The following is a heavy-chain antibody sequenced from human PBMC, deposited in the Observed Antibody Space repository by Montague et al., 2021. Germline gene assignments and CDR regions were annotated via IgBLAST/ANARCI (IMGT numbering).Heavy chain of an antibody. CDR1: GGSFSGYY. CDR2: IHHSGST. Sequence: SETLSLTCAVYGGSFSGYYRSWIRQPPGKGLEWIGEIHHSGSTNYNPSLKSRVTISVDTSKNQFSLKLSSVTAADTAVYYCARGEGVVPAARFDFWGRGTMVTVSS. CDR3: ARGEGVVPAARFDF. V-gene: IGHV4-34*01. D-gene: IGHD3-16*01. J-gene: IGHJ4*02.